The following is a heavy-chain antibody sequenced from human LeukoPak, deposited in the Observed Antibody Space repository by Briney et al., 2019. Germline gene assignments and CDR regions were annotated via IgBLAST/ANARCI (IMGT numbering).Heavy chain of an antibody. V-gene: IGHV4-38-2*02. Sequence: SETLSLTCSVSSYSISSGYYWGWIRQPPGKGLEWIGNIYHSGSTYYNPSLKSRVTISADTSKNQFSLKLSSVTAADTAVYYCATLLTGGVDYWGQGTLVTVSS. J-gene: IGHJ4*02. CDR3: ATLLTGGVDY. CDR2: IYHSGST. D-gene: IGHD7-27*01. CDR1: SYSISSGYY.